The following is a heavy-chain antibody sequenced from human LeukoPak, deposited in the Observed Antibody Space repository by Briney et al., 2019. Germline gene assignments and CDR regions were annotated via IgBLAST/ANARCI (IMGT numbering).Heavy chain of an antibody. Sequence: SETLSLTCTVSGGSISSGGYYWSWIRQPPGKGLEWIGYIYHSGSTYYNPSLKSRVIISVDRSKNQFSLKLSSVTAADTAVYYCARDLVVVPAAIQGYYYYMDVWGKGTTVTVSS. CDR3: ARDLVVVPAAIQGYYYYMDV. CDR1: GGSISSGGYY. J-gene: IGHJ6*03. D-gene: IGHD2-2*01. V-gene: IGHV4-30-2*01. CDR2: IYHSGST.